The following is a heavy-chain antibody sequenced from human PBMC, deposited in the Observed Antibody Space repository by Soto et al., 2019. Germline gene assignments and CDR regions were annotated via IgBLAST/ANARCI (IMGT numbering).Heavy chain of an antibody. V-gene: IGHV4-34*01. J-gene: IGHJ6*04. CDR1: GGSFSGYY. CDR3: ARERGLRFGKGYHGMDV. CDR2: INHSGST. Sequence: SETLSLTCAVYGGSFSGYYWSWIRQPPGKGLEWIGEINHSGSTNYNPSLKSRVTISVDTSKNQFSLKLSSGTAADTAVYYCARERGLRFGKGYHGMDVWGKGTTVPVSP. D-gene: IGHD5-12*01.